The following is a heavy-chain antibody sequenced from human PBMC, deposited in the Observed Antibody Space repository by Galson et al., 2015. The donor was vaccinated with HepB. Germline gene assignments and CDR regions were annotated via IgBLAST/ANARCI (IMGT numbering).Heavy chain of an antibody. D-gene: IGHD3-10*01. CDR1: GYTFTSYG. J-gene: IGHJ5*02. CDR2: IYTHNGDT. Sequence: QSGAEVKKPGESLRISCKASGYTFTSYGIAWVRQAPGRGLEWMGWIYTHNGDTKYAQKFQGRVTMATDTATSTAHMELRSLRSDDTAVYYCARDDLVHGSRGNFFGGAWGQGTLVTVSS. CDR3: ARDDLVHGSRGNFFGGA. V-gene: IGHV1-18*04.